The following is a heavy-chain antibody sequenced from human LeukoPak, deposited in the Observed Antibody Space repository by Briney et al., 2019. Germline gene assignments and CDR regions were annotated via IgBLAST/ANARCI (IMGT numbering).Heavy chain of an antibody. CDR1: GGSISSSSYY. CDR2: IYYSGST. J-gene: IGHJ5*02. CDR3: ARGLPKHAKGGWFDP. V-gene: IGHV4-39*07. Sequence: PSETLSLTCTVSGGSISSSSYYWGWIRQPPGKGLEWIGSIYYSGSTYYNPSLKSRVTISVDTSKNQFSLKLSSVTAADTAVYYCARGLPKHAKGGWFDPWGQGTLVTVSS.